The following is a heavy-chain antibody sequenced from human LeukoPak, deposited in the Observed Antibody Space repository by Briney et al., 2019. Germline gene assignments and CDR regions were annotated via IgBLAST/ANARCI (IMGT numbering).Heavy chain of an antibody. CDR2: IYHSGST. D-gene: IGHD6-13*01. V-gene: IGHV4-59*08. CDR3: ARTPSGYHFDQ. CDR1: GGSINNYY. J-gene: IGHJ4*02. Sequence: PSETLSLTCTVSGGSINNYYWNWIRQPPGKGLEWIGYIYHSGSTIYNPSLRSRVTISVDTSQNQFSLKLTSVTAADTAVYYCARTPSGYHFDQWGQGTLVTVSS.